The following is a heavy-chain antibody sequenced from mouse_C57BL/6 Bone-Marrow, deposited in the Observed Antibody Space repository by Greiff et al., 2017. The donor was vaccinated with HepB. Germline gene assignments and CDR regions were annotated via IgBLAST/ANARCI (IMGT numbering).Heavy chain of an antibody. D-gene: IGHD1-1*01. V-gene: IGHV1-80*01. CDR1: GYAFSSYW. Sequence: VKLQESGAELVKPGASVKISCKASGYAFSSYWMNWVKQRPGKGLEWIGQIYPGDGDTNYNGKFKGKATLTADKSSSTAYMQLSSLTSEDSAVYFCARGSITTVVAPDYWGQGTTLTVSS. CDR3: ARGSITTVVAPDY. CDR2: IYPGDGDT. J-gene: IGHJ2*01.